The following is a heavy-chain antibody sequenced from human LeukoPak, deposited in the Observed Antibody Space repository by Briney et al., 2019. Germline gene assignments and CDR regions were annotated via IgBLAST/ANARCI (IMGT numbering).Heavy chain of an antibody. CDR3: ARVSRFYYDSSGDFDY. CDR1: GYTFTDYY. Sequence: ATVKVSCKASGYTFTDYYMHWVRQAPGQGLEWMGWITPNSGATKYAQKFRGRVSMTRDTSINTAYMELSRLRSDDTAIYYCARVSRFYYDSSGDFDYWGQGTLVTVSS. D-gene: IGHD3-22*01. CDR2: ITPNSGAT. J-gene: IGHJ4*02. V-gene: IGHV1-2*02.